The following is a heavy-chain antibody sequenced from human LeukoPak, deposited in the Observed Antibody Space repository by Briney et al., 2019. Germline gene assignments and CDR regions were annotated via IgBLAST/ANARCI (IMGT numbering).Heavy chain of an antibody. CDR3: ARLWFGEPIMDV. D-gene: IGHD3-10*01. CDR1: GGSISSSSYY. Sequence: NASETLSLTCTVSGGSISSSSYYWGWIRQPPGKGLEWIGSIYYSGSTYYNPSLKSRVTISVDTSKNQFSLKLSSVTAADTAVYYCARLWFGEPIMDVWGKGTTVTISS. CDR2: IYYSGST. V-gene: IGHV4-39*01. J-gene: IGHJ6*03.